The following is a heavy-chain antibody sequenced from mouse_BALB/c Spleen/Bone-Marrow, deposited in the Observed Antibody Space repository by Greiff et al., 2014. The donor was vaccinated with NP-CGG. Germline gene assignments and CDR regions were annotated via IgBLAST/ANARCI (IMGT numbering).Heavy chain of an antibody. J-gene: IGHJ4*01. CDR3: ARSGERYGAMDY. CDR2: ISDGGGYT. V-gene: IGHV5-4*02. Sequence: EVQVEESGGGLVKPGGSLKLSCAASGFTFSDYYMYWVRQTPEQRLEWVATISDGGGYTYYPDSVWGRFTISRDNAKNNLYLQMRGIKSEDTAMYYCARSGERYGAMDYWGQGTSVTVFS. CDR1: GFTFSDYY. D-gene: IGHD2-10*02.